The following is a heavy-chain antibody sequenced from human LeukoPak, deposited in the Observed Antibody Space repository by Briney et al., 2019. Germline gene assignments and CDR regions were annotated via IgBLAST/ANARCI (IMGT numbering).Heavy chain of an antibody. D-gene: IGHD5-18*01. CDR1: GGSISSSSYY. Sequence: PSETLSLTCTVSGGSISSSSYYWGWIRQPPGKGLEWIGSIYYSGSTYYNPSLKSRVTISVNTSKNQFSLKLSSVTAADTAVYYCARQLWSKLFDYWGQGTLVTVSS. V-gene: IGHV4-39*07. CDR3: ARQLWSKLFDY. CDR2: IYYSGST. J-gene: IGHJ4*02.